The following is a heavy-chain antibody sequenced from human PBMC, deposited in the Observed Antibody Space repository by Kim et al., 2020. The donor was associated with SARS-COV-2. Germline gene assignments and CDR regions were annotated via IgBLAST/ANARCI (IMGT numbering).Heavy chain of an antibody. J-gene: IGHJ5*02. CDR1: GFTFGDYA. V-gene: IGHV3-49*03. Sequence: GGSLRLSCTASGFTFGDYAMSWFRQAPGKGLEWVGFIRSKAYGGTTEYAASVKGRFTISRDDSKSIAYLQMNSLETEDTAVYYCTRAAAAIRVGWFDPWGQGTLVTVSS. CDR3: TRAAAAIRVGWFDP. D-gene: IGHD2-2*01. CDR2: IRSKAYGGTT.